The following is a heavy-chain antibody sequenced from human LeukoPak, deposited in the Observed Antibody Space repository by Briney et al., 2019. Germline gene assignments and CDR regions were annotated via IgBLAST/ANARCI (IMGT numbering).Heavy chain of an antibody. V-gene: IGHV3-33*06. J-gene: IGHJ4*01. CDR2: IWHDGSAE. Sequence: GGSLRLSCAASGFTFSRYGMYWVRQAPGKGLEWVAVIWHDGSAEFYADSVKGRFSISRDDSKNTVYLQMSRLRAEDTALYYCAKDNAGGWSGCFDSWGQGTLVTVSS. CDR3: AKDNAGGWSGCFDS. D-gene: IGHD6-19*01. CDR1: GFTFSRYG.